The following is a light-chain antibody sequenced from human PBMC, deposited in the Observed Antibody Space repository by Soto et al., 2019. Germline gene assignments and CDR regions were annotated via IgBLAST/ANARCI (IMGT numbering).Light chain of an antibody. CDR3: CSDAGSGIYV. CDR1: SSDVGRFNF. J-gene: IGLJ1*01. Sequence: QLVLTQPASVSGSPGQSITISCTGTSSDVGRFNFVSWYQQHPGTAPKVLINEVSKRPSGVSNRFSGSKSGNTAFLTISGLQAEDEADYYCCSDAGSGIYVFGTGTKLTVL. CDR2: EVS. V-gene: IGLV2-23*02.